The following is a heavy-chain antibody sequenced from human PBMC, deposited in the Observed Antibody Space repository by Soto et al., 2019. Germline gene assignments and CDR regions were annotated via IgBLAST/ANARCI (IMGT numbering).Heavy chain of an antibody. V-gene: IGHV4-4*02. Sequence: QVQLQESGPGLVKPSGTLSLTCSVSGVSVTSKNWWTWVRQSPGKGLEWIGEIYYGGSINYNPSLQTRATISIYKSKNHFSLNLTSMTAADTAVYFCAREVSEGHLTFNYKFYGLDVWGQGTTVTVSS. CDR2: IYYGGSI. CDR1: GVSVTSKNW. J-gene: IGHJ6*02. CDR3: AREVSEGHLTFNYKFYGLDV. D-gene: IGHD3-9*01.